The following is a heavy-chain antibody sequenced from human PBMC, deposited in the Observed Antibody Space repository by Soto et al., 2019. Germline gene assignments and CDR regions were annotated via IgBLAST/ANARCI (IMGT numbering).Heavy chain of an antibody. Sequence: GGSLRLSCAASGFTFSSYGMHWVRQAPGKGLEWVAVISYDGSNKYYADSVKGRFTISRDNSKNTLYLQMNSLRAEDTAVYYCAKGGIAIIAAANTWGQGTLVTVSS. CDR2: ISYDGSNK. CDR1: GFTFSSYG. J-gene: IGHJ5*02. D-gene: IGHD6-13*01. V-gene: IGHV3-30*18. CDR3: AKGGIAIIAAANT.